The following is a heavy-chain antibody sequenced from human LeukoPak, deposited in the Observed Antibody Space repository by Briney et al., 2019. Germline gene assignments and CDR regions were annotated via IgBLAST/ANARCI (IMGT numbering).Heavy chain of an antibody. D-gene: IGHD2-2*01. Sequence: SETLSLTCTVSGGSVSSGSYYWSWIRQSPGKGLEWIGFIYYSGTTNYNPSLKSRVTISVDTSKNQFPLKLSSVTAADTAVYYCARLVVPAAMGGFDYWGQGTLVTVSS. J-gene: IGHJ4*02. CDR1: GGSVSSGSYY. CDR2: IYYSGTT. CDR3: ARLVVPAAMGGFDY. V-gene: IGHV4-61*01.